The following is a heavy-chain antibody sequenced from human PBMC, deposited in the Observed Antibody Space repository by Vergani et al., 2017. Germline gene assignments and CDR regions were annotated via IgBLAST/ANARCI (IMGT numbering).Heavy chain of an antibody. CDR1: GYIFNSYW. Sequence: EVQLVQSGAEVKKPGEPLKISCKVSGYIFNSYWIVWVPQMPGKGLEWMGMIYPGDSDTRYSPSFQGQGTISADKSISTAYLQWSSLKASDTAMYDCARPREVDPYYMDVWGKGTAVTVSS. V-gene: IGHV5-51*01. CDR3: ARPREVDPYYMDV. J-gene: IGHJ6*03. CDR2: IYPGDSDT.